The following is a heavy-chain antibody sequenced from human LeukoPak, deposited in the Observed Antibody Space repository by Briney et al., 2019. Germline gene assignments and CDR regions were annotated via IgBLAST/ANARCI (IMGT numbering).Heavy chain of an antibody. CDR1: GFTFSSYW. J-gene: IGHJ4*02. CDR2: INSDGSST. V-gene: IGHV3-74*01. D-gene: IGHD6-19*01. CDR3: ARDRRWYSSGWYGIDY. Sequence: GGSLRLSCAASGFTFSSYWMHWVRQAPGKGLVWVSRINSDGSSTSYADSVKGRFTIPRDNAKNTLYLQMNSLRAEDTAVYYCARDRRWYSSGWYGIDYWGQGTLVTVSS.